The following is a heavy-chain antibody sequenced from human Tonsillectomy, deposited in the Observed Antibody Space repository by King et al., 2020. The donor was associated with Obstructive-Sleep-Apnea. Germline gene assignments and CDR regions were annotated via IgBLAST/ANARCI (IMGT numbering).Heavy chain of an antibody. J-gene: IGHJ4*02. CDR3: ARETMAPPGSDY. CDR2: IYYSGST. V-gene: IGHV4-39*07. CDR1: GGSISSSSYY. D-gene: IGHD5-24*01. Sequence: QLQESGPGLVKPSETLSLTCTVSGGSISSSSYYWGWIRQPPGKGLEWIGSIYYSGSTYYNPSLKSRVTISVDTSKNQFSLKLSSVTAADTAVYYCARETMAPPGSDYWGQGTLVTVSS.